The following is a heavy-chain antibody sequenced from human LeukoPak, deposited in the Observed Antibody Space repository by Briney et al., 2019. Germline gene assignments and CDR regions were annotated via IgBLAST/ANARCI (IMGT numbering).Heavy chain of an antibody. J-gene: IGHJ6*03. CDR2: IYTSGST. CDR1: GGSISSYY. V-gene: IGHV4-4*07. Sequence: SETLSLTYTVSGGSISSYYWSWIRQPAGKGLEWIGRIYTSGSTNYNPSLKSRVTMSVDTSKNQFSLKLSSVTAADTAVYYCARGYSSGWFFRENYYYYYMDVWGKGTTVTVSS. CDR3: ARGYSSGWFFRENYYYYYMDV. D-gene: IGHD6-19*01.